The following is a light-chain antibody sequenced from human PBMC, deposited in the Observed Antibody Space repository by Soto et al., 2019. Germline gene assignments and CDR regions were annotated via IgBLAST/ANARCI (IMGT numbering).Light chain of an antibody. V-gene: IGLV2-14*01. Sequence: QSALTQPASVSGSPGQSITISCTGTSSDIGYYNYVSWYQQHPGKAPKLMIYAVSNRPSGVSSLFSGSKSGNTASLTISGLQAEDGADYYCSSYTTSSTSMIFGGGTKLTVL. CDR3: SSYTTSSTSMI. CDR1: SSDIGYYNY. CDR2: AVS. J-gene: IGLJ2*01.